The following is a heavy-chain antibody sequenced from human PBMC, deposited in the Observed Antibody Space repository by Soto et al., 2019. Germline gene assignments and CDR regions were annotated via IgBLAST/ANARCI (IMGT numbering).Heavy chain of an antibody. Sequence: QVQLVESGGGVVQPGRSLRLSCAASGFTFSSYGMHWVRQAPGKGLEWVAVISYDGSNKYYADSVKGRFTISRDNSKNTLSLQMNSLRAEDTAVYYCATTTVTDASTAYWGQGTLVTVSS. J-gene: IGHJ4*02. CDR3: ATTTVTDASTAY. CDR2: ISYDGSNK. V-gene: IGHV3-30*03. CDR1: GFTFSSYG. D-gene: IGHD4-17*01.